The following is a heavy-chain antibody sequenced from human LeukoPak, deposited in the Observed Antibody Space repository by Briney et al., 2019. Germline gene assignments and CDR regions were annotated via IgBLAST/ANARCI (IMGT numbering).Heavy chain of an antibody. CDR3: AREDPDRELSGGSYVWV. Sequence: GASVKVSCKASGYTFTSYYVHWVRQAPGEGLEWMGIINPSGGSTSYAQKFQGRVTMTRDMSTSTVYMELSSLRSEDTAVYYCAREDPDRELSGGSYVWVWGQGTLVTVSS. D-gene: IGHD1-26*01. CDR2: INPSGGST. J-gene: IGHJ4*02. V-gene: IGHV1-46*01. CDR1: GYTFTSYY.